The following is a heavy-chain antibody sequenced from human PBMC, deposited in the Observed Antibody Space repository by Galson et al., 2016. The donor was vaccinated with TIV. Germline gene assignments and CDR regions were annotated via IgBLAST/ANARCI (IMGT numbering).Heavy chain of an antibody. CDR1: GFSLTTSGMC. J-gene: IGHJ4*02. CDR2: IDWDDDK. D-gene: IGHD2-15*01. CDR3: ARTRGGTAGGADY. V-gene: IGHV2-70*11. Sequence: PALVKPTQTLTLTCTFSGFSLTTSGMCLSWIRQPPGKALEWLARIDWDDDKHYSTSRKTRLTISKDTSKNQVVLTLANVDPADTATYYCARTRGGTAGGADYWGQGTLVTVSS.